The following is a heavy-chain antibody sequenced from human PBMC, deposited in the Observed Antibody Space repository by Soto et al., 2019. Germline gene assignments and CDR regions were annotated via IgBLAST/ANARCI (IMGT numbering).Heavy chain of an antibody. Sequence: GASVKVSCKASGYTFTSYYMHWVRQAPGQGLEWMGIINPSGGSTSYAQKFQGRVTMTRDTSTSTVYMELSSLRSEDTAVYYCARDLMSRVVVAANPYYYGMDVWGQGTTVTVSS. CDR2: INPSGGST. J-gene: IGHJ6*02. D-gene: IGHD2-15*01. CDR1: GYTFTSYY. CDR3: ARDLMSRVVVAANPYYYGMDV. V-gene: IGHV1-46*01.